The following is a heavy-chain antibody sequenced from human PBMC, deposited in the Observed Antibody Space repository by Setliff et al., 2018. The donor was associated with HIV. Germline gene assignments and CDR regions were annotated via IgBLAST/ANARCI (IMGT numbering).Heavy chain of an antibody. CDR1: GGSIGSYH. CDR2: IRHSGYT. J-gene: IGHJ6*03. D-gene: IGHD6-19*01. CDR3: AREFSERPPNPDHYYYYMDV. Sequence: LSLTCNVSGGSIGSYHWAWIRQSPGKGLEYIGNIRHSGYTNYNPSLKSRLNMSVDTSNYQISLKLTAVTAADTAVYYCAREFSERPPNPDHYYYYMDVWGKGTTVTVS. V-gene: IGHV4-59*01.